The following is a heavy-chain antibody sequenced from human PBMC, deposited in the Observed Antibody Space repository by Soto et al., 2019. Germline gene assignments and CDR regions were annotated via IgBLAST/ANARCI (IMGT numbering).Heavy chain of an antibody. Sequence: GGSLRLSCAASGFTFSSYSMNWVRQAPGKGLEWVSSISSSSSYIYYADSVKGRFTISRDNAKNSLYLQMNSLRAEDTAVYYCARARRAARAVDYWGQGTLVTVSS. CDR1: GFTFSSYS. V-gene: IGHV3-21*01. D-gene: IGHD6-6*01. CDR2: ISSSSSYI. J-gene: IGHJ4*02. CDR3: ARARRAARAVDY.